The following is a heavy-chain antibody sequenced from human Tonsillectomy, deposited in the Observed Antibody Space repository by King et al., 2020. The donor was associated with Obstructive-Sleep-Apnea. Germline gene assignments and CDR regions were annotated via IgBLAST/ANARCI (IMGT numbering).Heavy chain of an antibody. J-gene: IGHJ2*01. CDR1: GFTFSSYN. CDR3: ARDPDGQEYFDL. D-gene: IGHD2-8*01. V-gene: IGHV3-21*01. Sequence: VQLVESGGGLVKPGGSLRLSCAASGFTFSSYNMNWVRQAPGKGLEWVSSITSSSSYIYYADSVKGRFTISRDNAKNSLYLQMNSLRAEDTAVYYCARDPDGQEYFDLWDRATLVTVSS. CDR2: ITSSSSYI.